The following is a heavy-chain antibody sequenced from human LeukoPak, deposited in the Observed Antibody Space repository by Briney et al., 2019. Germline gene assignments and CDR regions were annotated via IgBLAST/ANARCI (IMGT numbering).Heavy chain of an antibody. CDR1: GGTFSSYA. CDR2: IIPILGIA. V-gene: IGHV1-69*04. J-gene: IGHJ4*02. CDR3: AGAISSSWTQLDY. Sequence: SVKVSCKASGGTFSSYAISWVRQAPGQGLEWMGRIIPILGIANYAQKFQGKVTITADKSTSTAYMELSSLRSEDTAVYYCAGAISSSWTQLDYWGQGTLVTVSS. D-gene: IGHD6-13*01.